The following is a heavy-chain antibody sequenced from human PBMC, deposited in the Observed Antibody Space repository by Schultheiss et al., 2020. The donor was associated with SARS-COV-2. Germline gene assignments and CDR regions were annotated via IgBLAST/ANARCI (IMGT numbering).Heavy chain of an antibody. J-gene: IGHJ4*02. CDR1: GGSFSGYY. CDR3: VRGLDRAKLGY. CDR2: TNHSGST. D-gene: IGHD5-18*01. V-gene: IGHV4-34*01. Sequence: SQTLSLTCAVYGGSFSGYYWSWIRQPPGKGLEWIGETNHSGSTNYNPSLKSRVTISVDTSKNQFSLRVRSVTAADTAVYYCVRGLDRAKLGYWGQGTLVTVSS.